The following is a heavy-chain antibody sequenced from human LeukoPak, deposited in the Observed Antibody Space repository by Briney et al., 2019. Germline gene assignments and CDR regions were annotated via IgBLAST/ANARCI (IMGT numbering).Heavy chain of an antibody. Sequence: SQTLSLTCAISGDSASGNSTAYNWIRQSPSRGLEWLGRTYYRSKWYNDYAVSVKSRIIINPDTSKNQLSLQLKSATPEDTAVYYCARGGQGDGYSADEAFDFWGQGTMVTVSS. CDR2: TYYRSKWYN. V-gene: IGHV6-1*01. CDR3: ARGGQGDGYSADEAFDF. D-gene: IGHD5-24*01. CDR1: GDSASGNSTA. J-gene: IGHJ3*01.